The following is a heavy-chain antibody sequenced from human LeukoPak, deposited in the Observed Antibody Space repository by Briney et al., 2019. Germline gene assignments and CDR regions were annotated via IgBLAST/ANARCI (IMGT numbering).Heavy chain of an antibody. D-gene: IGHD4-17*01. CDR3: AKGGGRYGDYPFDY. CDR2: ISGSGGST. CDR1: GFIFSSYA. Sequence: GGSLRLSCAASGFIFSSYAMSWVRQAPGKGLEWVSAISGSGGSTYYADSVKGRFTISRDNSKNTLYLQMNSLRAEDTAVYYCAKGGGRYGDYPFDYWGQGTLVTVSS. V-gene: IGHV3-23*01. J-gene: IGHJ4*02.